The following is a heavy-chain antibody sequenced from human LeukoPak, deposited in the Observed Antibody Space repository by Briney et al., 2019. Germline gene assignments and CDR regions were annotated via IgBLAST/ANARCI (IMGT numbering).Heavy chain of an antibody. J-gene: IGHJ4*02. D-gene: IGHD1-26*01. CDR1: GFTFGDYA. CDR3: TRDNSGSYYRQMIDY. CDR2: IRSKAYGGTT. Sequence: GGSLRLSCTASGFTFGDYAMSWFRQAPGKGLEWVGFIRSKAYGGTTEYAASVKGRFTTSRDDSKSIAYLQMNSLKTEDTAVYYCTRDNSGSYYRQMIDYWGQGTLVTVSS. V-gene: IGHV3-49*03.